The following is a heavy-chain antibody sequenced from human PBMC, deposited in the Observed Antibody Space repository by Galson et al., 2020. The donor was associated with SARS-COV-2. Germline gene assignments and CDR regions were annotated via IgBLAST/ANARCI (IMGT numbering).Heavy chain of an antibody. CDR3: ARDASGTTGTTIPEHYYYYMDV. CDR1: GYTFTGYY. Sequence: GESLKISCKASGYTFTGYYMHWVRQAPGQGLEWMGWINPNSGGTNYAQKFQGWVTMTRDTSISTAYMELSRLRSDDTAVYYCARDASGTTGTTIPEHYYYYMDVWGKGTTVTVSS. J-gene: IGHJ6*03. V-gene: IGHV1-2*04. CDR2: INPNSGGT. D-gene: IGHD1-1*01.